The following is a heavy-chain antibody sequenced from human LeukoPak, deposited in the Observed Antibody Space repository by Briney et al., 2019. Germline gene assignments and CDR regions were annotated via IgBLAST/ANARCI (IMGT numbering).Heavy chain of an antibody. CDR1: GGSLSTAY. CDR3: ARQRSTMDHAFDI. D-gene: IGHD3-10*01. J-gene: IGHJ3*02. CDR2: IYHTGNA. Sequence: PSETLSLTCTVSGGSLSTAYWSWIRQPPGKGLEWIAYIYHTGNAKYSPSLKSRVTMSVDTSKNQFSLKLSSVTAADTAVYYCARQRSTMDHAFDIWGQGTMVTVSS. V-gene: IGHV4-59*08.